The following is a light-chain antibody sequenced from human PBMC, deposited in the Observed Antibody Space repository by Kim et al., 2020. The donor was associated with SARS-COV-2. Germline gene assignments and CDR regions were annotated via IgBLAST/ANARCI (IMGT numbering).Light chain of an antibody. CDR1: SSDVGGYNY. J-gene: IGLJ3*02. CDR3: SSYTSSSTRV. Sequence: GQSITISCTGTSSDVGGYNYVSWYQQHPGKAPKLMIYDVSNRPSGVSNRFSGSKSGNTASLTISGLQTEDEADYYCSSYTSSSTRVFGGGTKLTVL. V-gene: IGLV2-14*03. CDR2: DVS.